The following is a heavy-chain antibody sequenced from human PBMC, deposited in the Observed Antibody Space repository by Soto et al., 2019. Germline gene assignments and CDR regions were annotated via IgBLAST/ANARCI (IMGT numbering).Heavy chain of an antibody. D-gene: IGHD4-17*01. CDR2: IYYSGST. J-gene: IGHJ3*02. CDR3: ARERFGYGDYGNAFDI. CDR1: GGSISSGGYY. Sequence: QVQLQESGPGLVKPSQTLSLTCTVSGGSISSGGYYWSWIRQHPGKGLEWIGYIYYSGSTYYNPSLKSRVTISVNTSKNQFSLKLSSVTAEDTAAYYCARERFGYGDYGNAFDIWGQGTMVTVSS. V-gene: IGHV4-31*03.